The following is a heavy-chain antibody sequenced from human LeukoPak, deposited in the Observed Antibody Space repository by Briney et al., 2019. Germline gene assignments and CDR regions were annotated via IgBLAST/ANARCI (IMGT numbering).Heavy chain of an antibody. CDR3: ARNPDYNWKAHFDY. J-gene: IGHJ4*02. CDR1: GFSLTTSGVG. D-gene: IGHD1-20*01. V-gene: IGHV2-5*02. Sequence: EPGPTLVKPTQTLTLTCSFSGFSLTTSGVGVGWIRQPPGKALEWLALIYWDDDKRYSPSLKSRLAITKDTSKNQVVLTMTDMDPVDTATYYCARNPDYNWKAHFDYWGQGALVTVSS. CDR2: IYWDDDK.